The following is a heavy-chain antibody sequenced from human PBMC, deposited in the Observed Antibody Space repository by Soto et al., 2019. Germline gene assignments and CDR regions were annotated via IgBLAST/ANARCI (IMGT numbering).Heavy chain of an antibody. J-gene: IGHJ6*02. D-gene: IGHD2-2*01. CDR1: GYTFTGYC. CDR2: IIPIFNTA. CDR3: ARGLVVPAGIRYYYYGMDV. Sequence: GASVKVSCKASGYTFTGYCMHWVRQAPGQGLEWMGGIIPIFNTANYAQKFQGRVTITADKSTSTAYMELSSLRSEDTAVYYCARGLVVPAGIRYYYYGMDVWGQGTTVTVSS. V-gene: IGHV1-69*06.